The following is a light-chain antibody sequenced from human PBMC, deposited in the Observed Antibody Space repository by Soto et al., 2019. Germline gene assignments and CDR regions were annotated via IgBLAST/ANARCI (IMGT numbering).Light chain of an antibody. CDR2: AAS. CDR1: QSVSSN. CDR3: QQYNNLPLT. Sequence: ETVLTQSPATLSVSPGERATLSCRASQSVSSNLAWYQQRPGQAPRLLIYAASTSATGVQARFSGSGSGTEFALTISSLQSEDFAVYFCQQYNNLPLTFGGGTKVEIK. J-gene: IGKJ4*01. V-gene: IGKV3-15*01.